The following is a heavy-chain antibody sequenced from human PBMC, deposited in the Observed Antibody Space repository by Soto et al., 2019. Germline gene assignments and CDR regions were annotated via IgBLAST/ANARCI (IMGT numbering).Heavy chain of an antibody. Sequence: GGSLRLSCTASGFTFGDYAMSWFRQAPGKGLEWVGFIRSKAYGGTTEYAASVKGRFTISRDDSKSIAYLQMNSLKTEDTAVYYCTRDRWTRITIFGVVYPHYYMDVWGKGTTVTVSS. V-gene: IGHV3-49*03. D-gene: IGHD3-3*01. CDR3: TRDRWTRITIFGVVYPHYYMDV. J-gene: IGHJ6*03. CDR2: IRSKAYGGTT. CDR1: GFTFGDYA.